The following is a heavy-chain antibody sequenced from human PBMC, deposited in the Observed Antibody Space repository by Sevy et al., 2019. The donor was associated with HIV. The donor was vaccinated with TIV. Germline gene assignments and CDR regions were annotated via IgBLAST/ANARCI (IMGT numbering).Heavy chain of an antibody. V-gene: IGHV3-33*01. CDR3: ARESGSDLYLDY. CDR2: IFNDGKTK. D-gene: IGHD2-21*02. CDR1: GFIFSRYG. Sequence: GRSLRLSCKASGFIFSRYGVHWVRQAPGKGLEWVASIFNDGKTKYYGDSVKGRFTISRDDSKNTLHLQMDSLRAEDTAVYYCARESGSDLYLDYWGQGTLVTVSS. J-gene: IGHJ4*02.